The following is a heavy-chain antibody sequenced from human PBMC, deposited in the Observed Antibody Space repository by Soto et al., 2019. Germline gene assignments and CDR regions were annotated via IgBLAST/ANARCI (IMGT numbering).Heavy chain of an antibody. D-gene: IGHD2-21*02. J-gene: IGHJ1*01. V-gene: IGHV4-31*03. CDR1: GGSISSGGYY. CDR3: ARAAYCGGDCYSGSFQH. CDR2: IYYSGST. Sequence: SETLSLTCTVSGGSISSGGYYWSWIRQHPGKGLEWIGYIYYSGSTYYNPSLKGRVTISVDTSKNQFSLKLSSVTAADTAVYYCARAAYCGGDCYSGSFQHWGQGTLVTVSS.